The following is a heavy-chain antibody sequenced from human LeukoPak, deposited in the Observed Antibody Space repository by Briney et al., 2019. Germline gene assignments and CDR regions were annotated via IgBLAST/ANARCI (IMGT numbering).Heavy chain of an antibody. D-gene: IGHD3-22*01. CDR1: RFTFSRYL. V-gene: IGHV3-74*01. CDR3: ARDGNYYDSSGPADY. J-gene: IGHJ4*02. CDR2: INSDGIST. Sequence: GGSLRLSCAASRFTFSRYLMHWVRQAPGKVLVWVSRINSDGISTSYEDSVKGRFTISRDNAKNTMYLQMNSLRAEDTAVYYCARDGNYYDSSGPADYWGQGTLVTVSS.